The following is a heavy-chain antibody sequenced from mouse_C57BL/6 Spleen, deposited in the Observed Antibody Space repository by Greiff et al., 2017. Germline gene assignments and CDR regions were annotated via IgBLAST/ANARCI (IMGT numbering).Heavy chain of an antibody. CDR1: GFTFSSYA. CDR2: ISSGGDYI. CDR3: TRDPDGYYGEVFAY. V-gene: IGHV5-9-1*02. J-gene: IGHJ3*01. D-gene: IGHD2-3*01. Sequence: DVMLVESGEGLVKPGGSLKLSCAASGFTFSSYAMSWVRQTPEKRLVWVAYISSGGDYIYYADTVKGRFTISRDNARNTLYLQMSSLKSEDTAMYYCTRDPDGYYGEVFAYWGQGTLVTVSA.